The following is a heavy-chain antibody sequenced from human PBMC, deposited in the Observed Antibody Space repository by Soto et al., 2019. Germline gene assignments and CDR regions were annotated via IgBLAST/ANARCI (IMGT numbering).Heavy chain of an antibody. D-gene: IGHD5-18*01. CDR2: ISYDGSNK. Sequence: GGSLRLSCAASGFTFSSYGMHWVRQAPGKGLEWVAVISYDGSNKYYADSVKGRFTISRDNSKNTLYLQMNSLRAEDTAVYYCAKDLNIQLWSDSYYYYGMDVWGQGTTVTVSS. CDR1: GFTFSSYG. V-gene: IGHV3-30*18. CDR3: AKDLNIQLWSDSYYYYGMDV. J-gene: IGHJ6*02.